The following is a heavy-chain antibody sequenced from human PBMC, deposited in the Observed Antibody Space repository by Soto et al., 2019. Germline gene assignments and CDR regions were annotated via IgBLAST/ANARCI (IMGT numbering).Heavy chain of an antibody. CDR1: GYTFTSYA. Sequence: ASVKVSCKASGYTFTSYAMYCVRQAPGQRLEWMGWINAGNGNTKYSQKFQGRVTMTRDTSTSTVYMEMSSLRSEDTAVYYCVRETTSYHFDYWGHGTQVTVSS. V-gene: IGHV1-3*01. CDR3: VRETTSYHFDY. D-gene: IGHD1-1*01. J-gene: IGHJ4*01. CDR2: INAGNGNT.